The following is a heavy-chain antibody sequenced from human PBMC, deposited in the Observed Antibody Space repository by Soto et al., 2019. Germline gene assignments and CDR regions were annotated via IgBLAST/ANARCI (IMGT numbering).Heavy chain of an antibody. CDR2: INPSGGST. V-gene: IGHV1-46*01. Sequence: ASVKVSCKASGYTFTSYYMHWVRQAPGQGLEWMGIINPSGGSTSYAQKFQGRVTMTRDTSTSTVYMELSSLRSEDTAVYYCARNPSKFYDILTGYYTGDYYGMDVWGQGTMVTVSS. J-gene: IGHJ6*02. D-gene: IGHD3-9*01. CDR3: ARNPSKFYDILTGYYTGDYYGMDV. CDR1: GYTFTSYY.